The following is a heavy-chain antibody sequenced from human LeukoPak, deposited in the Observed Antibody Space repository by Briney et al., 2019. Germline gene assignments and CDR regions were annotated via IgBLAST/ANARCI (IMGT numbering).Heavy chain of an antibody. Sequence: GGSLRLSYAASGFTVSSNYMSWVRQAPGKGLEWVSVIYSGGSTYYADSVKGRFTISRDNSKNTLYLQMNSLRVEDTAVYYCARSPDSGYDLGGYDYWGQGTLVTVSS. CDR3: ARSPDSGYDLGGYDY. CDR2: IYSGGST. CDR1: GFTVSSNY. V-gene: IGHV3-66*01. D-gene: IGHD5-12*01. J-gene: IGHJ4*02.